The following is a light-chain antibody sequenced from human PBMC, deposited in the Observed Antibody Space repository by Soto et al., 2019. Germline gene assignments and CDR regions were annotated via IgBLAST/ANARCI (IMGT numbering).Light chain of an antibody. V-gene: IGKV3-20*01. J-gene: IGKJ2*01. CDR2: GSS. Sequence: EIVLTQSPGTLSLSPGERATLSCRASESVSGTYLAWYQQKPGQSPRLLIYGSSDRATGIPDRFSGSGSGRDFTLTISRVEPEDFAVYYCQQYGSSPPYTFGQGTKLEI. CDR1: ESVSGTY. CDR3: QQYGSSPPYT.